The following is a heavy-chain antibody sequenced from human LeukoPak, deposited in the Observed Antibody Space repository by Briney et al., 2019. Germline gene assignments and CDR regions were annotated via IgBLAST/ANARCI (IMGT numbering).Heavy chain of an antibody. D-gene: IGHD3-10*01. Sequence: SETLSLTCAVSGGSISSSNWWSWVRQPPGKGLEWIGEIYHSGSTNYNPSLKSRVTISVDKSKNQFSLKLSSVTAADTAVYYCARRVGSGGYYSTFDYWGQGTLVTVSS. J-gene: IGHJ4*02. CDR1: GGSISSSNW. V-gene: IGHV4-4*02. CDR3: ARRVGSGGYYSTFDY. CDR2: IYHSGST.